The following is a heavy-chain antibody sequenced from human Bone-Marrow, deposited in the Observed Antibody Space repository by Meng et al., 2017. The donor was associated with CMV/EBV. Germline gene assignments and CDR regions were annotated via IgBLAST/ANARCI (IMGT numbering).Heavy chain of an antibody. CDR2: IYTSGST. CDR3: ARGSTYSSSPFFDY. CDR1: GGSISSYY. Sequence: SETLSLTCTVSGGSISSYYWSWIRQPAGKGLEWIGRIYTSGSTNYNPSLKSRVTMSVDTSKNQFSLKLSSVTAADTAVYYCARGSTYSSSPFFDYWGQGTLVTVSS. J-gene: IGHJ4*02. V-gene: IGHV4-4*07. D-gene: IGHD6-19*01.